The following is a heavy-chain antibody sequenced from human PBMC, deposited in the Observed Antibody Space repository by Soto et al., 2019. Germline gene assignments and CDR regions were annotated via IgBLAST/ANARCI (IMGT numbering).Heavy chain of an antibody. CDR3: ARHRPGSGGSCYDY. Sequence: PSETLSLTCTGSGGSIRSHYWSLFREPPGKGLEWIGYIYYSGSTNYNPSLKSRVTISVDTSKNQFSLKLSSVTAADTAVYYCARHRPGSGGSCYDYWGQGTLVTVS. V-gene: IGHV4-59*08. D-gene: IGHD2-15*01. J-gene: IGHJ4*02. CDR2: IYYSGST. CDR1: GGSIRSHY.